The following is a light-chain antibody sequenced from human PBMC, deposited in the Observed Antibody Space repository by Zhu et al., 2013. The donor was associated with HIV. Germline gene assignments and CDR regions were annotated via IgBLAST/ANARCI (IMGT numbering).Light chain of an antibody. J-gene: IGKJ3*01. CDR3: QHVNENAA. CDR1: ESVSSN. V-gene: IGKV3-15*01. CDR2: AAS. Sequence: EIVMTQSPATLSVSPGERVTLSCRATESVSSNLAWYQQRPGKAPSLFIYAASTLETGVPSRFSGSGSGTEFTLTITSLQPEDFATYYCQHVNENAAFGPGTKVDV.